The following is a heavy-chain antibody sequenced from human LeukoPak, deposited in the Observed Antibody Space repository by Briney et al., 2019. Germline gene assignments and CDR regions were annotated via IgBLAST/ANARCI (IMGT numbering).Heavy chain of an antibody. Sequence: GGSLRLSCAASGFTFSSYAMSWVRQAPGKGLEWVSYISSSSSTIYYADSVKGRFTISRDNAKNSLYLQMNSLRAEDTAVYYCTRLGSGCSSTSCSPHYYYYMDVWGKGTTVTVSS. CDR2: ISSSSSTI. J-gene: IGHJ6*03. V-gene: IGHV3-48*04. CDR3: TRLGSGCSSTSCSPHYYYYMDV. D-gene: IGHD2-2*01. CDR1: GFTFSSYA.